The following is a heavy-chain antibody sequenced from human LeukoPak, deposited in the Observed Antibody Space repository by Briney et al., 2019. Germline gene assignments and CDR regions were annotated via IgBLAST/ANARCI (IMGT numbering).Heavy chain of an antibody. V-gene: IGHV4-39*01. D-gene: IGHD5-24*01. CDR2: IYYSGST. CDR1: GGSISSSSYY. J-gene: IGHJ5*02. CDR3: ARHEARGYNFLGWFDP. Sequence: PSETLSLTCTVSGGSISSSSYYWGWIRQPPGKGLEWIGSIYYSGSTYYNPSLKSRVTISVDTSKNQFSLKLSSVTAADTAVYYCARHEARGYNFLGWFDPWGQGTLVTVSS.